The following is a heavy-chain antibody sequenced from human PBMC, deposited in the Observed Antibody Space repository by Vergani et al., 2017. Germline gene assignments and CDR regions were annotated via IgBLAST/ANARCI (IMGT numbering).Heavy chain of an antibody. CDR1: GFTFSSHG. CDR3: ARWGNEKRLDA. Sequence: QVQLVESEGGVVQPGRSLTLSCVASGFTFSSHGMHWVRQAPGKGLEWVAVIWYDGSNKYYGDSVKGRFTISRDNSKNTLYLQMNSLRVEDTAVYYCARWGNEKRLDAWGQGGLVTVSS. CDR2: IWYDGSNK. D-gene: IGHD1-1*01. J-gene: IGHJ5*02. V-gene: IGHV3-33*01.